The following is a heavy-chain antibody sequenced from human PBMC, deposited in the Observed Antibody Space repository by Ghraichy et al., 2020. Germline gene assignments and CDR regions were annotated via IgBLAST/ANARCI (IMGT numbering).Heavy chain of an antibody. CDR2: IKNDGSEK. Sequence: GGSLRLSCAASGFTLSNYWMTWIRQAPGKGLEWVATIKNDGSEKYYGGSVKGRFTISRDNAKNSLYLQMNGLRAEDTAVYYCARDYYYVSSGFFGRFDSWGQGTPVTVAS. V-gene: IGHV3-7*03. D-gene: IGHD3-22*01. CDR3: ARDYYYVSSGFFGRFDS. CDR1: GFTLSNYW. J-gene: IGHJ4*02.